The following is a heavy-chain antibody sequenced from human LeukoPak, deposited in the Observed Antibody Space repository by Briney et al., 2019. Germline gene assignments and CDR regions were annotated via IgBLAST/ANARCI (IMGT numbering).Heavy chain of an antibody. CDR3: ARALGYSGSQVYNY. V-gene: IGHV4-34*01. Sequence: PSETLSLTCAVYGGSFSGYYWSWIRQPPGKGLEWIGEINHSGSTNYNPSLKSRVTISVDTSKNQFSLKLSSVTAADTAVYYCARALGYSGSQVYNYWGQGTLVTVSS. CDR1: GGSFSGYY. D-gene: IGHD6-6*01. CDR2: INHSGST. J-gene: IGHJ4*02.